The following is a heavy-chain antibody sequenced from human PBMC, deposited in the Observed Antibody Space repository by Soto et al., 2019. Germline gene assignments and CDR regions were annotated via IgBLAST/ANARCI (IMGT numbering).Heavy chain of an antibody. CDR1: GYIFTKYG. V-gene: IGHV1-18*01. CDR2: INVYNGDR. Sequence: ASVKVSCKAQGYIFTKYGIGWVRRAPGHGLEWMGLINVYNGDRKVAQKFQDRVSMTTDTATDTAYMELKSLRSGDTAVYYCARLQLGGDRMLNWFDPWGQGTLVTVS. CDR3: ARLQLGGDRMLNWFDP. D-gene: IGHD2-21*02. J-gene: IGHJ5*02.